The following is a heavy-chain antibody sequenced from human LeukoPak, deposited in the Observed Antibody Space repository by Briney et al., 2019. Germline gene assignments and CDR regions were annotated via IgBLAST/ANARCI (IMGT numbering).Heavy chain of an antibody. J-gene: IGHJ5*02. CDR3: ARGRPLRYCSSTSCYSWFDP. D-gene: IGHD2-2*01. CDR1: GVSFSGYY. Sequence: SETLSLTCAVYGVSFSGYYWSWIRQPPGKGLEWVGEINHSGSTNYNPSLKSRVTISVDTSKNQFSLKLSSVTAADTAVYYCARGRPLRYCSSTSCYSWFDPWGQGTLVTVSS. V-gene: IGHV4-34*01. CDR2: INHSGST.